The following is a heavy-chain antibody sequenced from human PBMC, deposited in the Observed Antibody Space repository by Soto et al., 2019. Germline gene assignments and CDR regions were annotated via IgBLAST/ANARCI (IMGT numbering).Heavy chain of an antibody. CDR2: ISSGSAYI. D-gene: IGHD1-26*01. Sequence: EVQLVESGGGLVKPGGSLRLSCAASGFTLSSYSMNWVRQAPGKGLEWVSSISSGSAYIYYADSVKGRFTISRDNAKNSLYLQMNSLRAEDTAVYYCARHRRSPAEYYFDYWGQGTLVTVSS. V-gene: IGHV3-21*01. CDR1: GFTLSSYS. CDR3: ARHRRSPAEYYFDY. J-gene: IGHJ4*02.